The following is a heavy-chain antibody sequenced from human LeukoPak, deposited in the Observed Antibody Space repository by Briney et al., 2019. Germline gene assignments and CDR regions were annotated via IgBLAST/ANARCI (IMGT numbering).Heavy chain of an antibody. Sequence: GASVKVSCKASGYTFTGYYMHWVRQAPGQGLEWMGWINPNSGGTNYAQKFQGRVTMTRDTSISTAYMELSRLRSDDTAVYYCAPPYSSSPTAYYYYGMDVWGQGTTVTVSS. D-gene: IGHD6-6*01. CDR2: INPNSGGT. V-gene: IGHV1-2*02. CDR3: APPYSSSPTAYYYYGMDV. J-gene: IGHJ6*02. CDR1: GYTFTGYY.